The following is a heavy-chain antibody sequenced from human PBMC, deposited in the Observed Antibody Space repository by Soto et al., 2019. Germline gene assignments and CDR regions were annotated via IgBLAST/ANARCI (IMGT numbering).Heavy chain of an antibody. CDR3: ARDLGSYYGGGYSYGMDV. CDR1: GFTFSSYG. D-gene: IGHD1-26*01. V-gene: IGHV3-33*01. CDR2: IWYDGSNK. Sequence: QVQLVESGGGVVQPGRSLRLSCAASGFTFSSYGMHWVRQAPGKGLEWVAVIWYDGSNKYYADSVKGRFTISRDNSKNTLYLQMNSLRAEDTAVYYCARDLGSYYGGGYSYGMDVWGKGPTVTVSS. J-gene: IGHJ6*04.